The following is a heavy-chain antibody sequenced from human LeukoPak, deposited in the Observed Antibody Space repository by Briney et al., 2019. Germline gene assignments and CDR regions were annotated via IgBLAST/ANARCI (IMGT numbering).Heavy chain of an antibody. CDR2: IYYSGST. J-gene: IGHJ3*02. CDR1: GGSISSYY. Sequence: SETLSLTCTVSGGSISSYYWSWIRQPPGKGLEWIGYIYYSGSTNYNPSLKSRVTISVDTSKNQFSLKLSSVTAADTAVYHCARVTVPTGGAFDIWGQGTMVTVSS. CDR3: ARVTVPTGGAFDI. D-gene: IGHD4-11*01. V-gene: IGHV4-59*08.